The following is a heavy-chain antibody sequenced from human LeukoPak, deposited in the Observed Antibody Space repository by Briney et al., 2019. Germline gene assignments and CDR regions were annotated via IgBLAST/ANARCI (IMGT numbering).Heavy chain of an antibody. CDR3: TRDLTLFYAFDI. Sequence: GGSLRLSCAASGFTFSSYAMSWVRQAPGKGLEWVGFIRSKAYGGTTEYAASVKGRFTISRDDSKSIAYLQMNSLKTEDTAVYYCTRDLTLFYAFDIWGQGTMVTVSS. CDR2: IRSKAYGGTT. V-gene: IGHV3-49*04. CDR1: GFTFSSYA. D-gene: IGHD3-9*01. J-gene: IGHJ3*02.